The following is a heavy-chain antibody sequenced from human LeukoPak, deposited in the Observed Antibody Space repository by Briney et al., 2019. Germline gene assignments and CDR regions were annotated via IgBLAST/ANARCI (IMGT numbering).Heavy chain of an antibody. CDR3: ARGEAVAYDY. CDR1: GFTFSSHE. J-gene: IGHJ4*02. D-gene: IGHD6-19*01. Sequence: GGSLRLSCAASGFTFSSHEMNWVRQAPGKGLEWVSYISSSGSTIYYADSVKGRFTISRDNAKNSLYLQMNSLRAEDTAVYYCARGEAVAYDYWGQGTLVTVSS. CDR2: ISSSGSTI. V-gene: IGHV3-48*03.